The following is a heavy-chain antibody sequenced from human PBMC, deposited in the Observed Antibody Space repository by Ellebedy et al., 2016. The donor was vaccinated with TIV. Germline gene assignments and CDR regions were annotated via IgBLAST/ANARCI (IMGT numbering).Heavy chain of an antibody. CDR1: GFTFSDYD. V-gene: IGHV3-33*01. CDR2: IWYDGINK. CDR3: ARERDSGYSSGWYWFDP. J-gene: IGHJ5*02. Sequence: GGSLRLSXAASGFTFSDYDMHWVRQAPGKGLEWVAVIWYDGINKYYADSVKGRFTISRDNSKNTLYLQMNTLRAEDTAVYYCARERDSGYSSGWYWFDPWGQGTLVTVSS. D-gene: IGHD6-19*01.